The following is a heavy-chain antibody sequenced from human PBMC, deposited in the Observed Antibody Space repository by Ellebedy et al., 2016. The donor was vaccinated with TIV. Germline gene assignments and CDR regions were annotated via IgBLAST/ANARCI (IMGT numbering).Heavy chain of an antibody. CDR1: GFTFSDYY. J-gene: IGHJ4*02. D-gene: IGHD5-12*01. CDR2: ISSSSSYT. V-gene: IGHV3-11*03. Sequence: GGSLRLXXAASGFTFSDYYMSWIRQAPGKGLEWVSYISSSSSYTNYADSVKGRFSISRDNAKNSLYLQMNSLRAEDTAVYYCAAILTDSGYPYYFDYWGQGTLVTVSS. CDR3: AAILTDSGYPYYFDY.